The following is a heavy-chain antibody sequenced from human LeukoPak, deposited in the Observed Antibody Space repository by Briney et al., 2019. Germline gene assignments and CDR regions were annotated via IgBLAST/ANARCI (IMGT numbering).Heavy chain of an antibody. V-gene: IGHV4-34*01. CDR3: ARGMAVYYYYGMDV. D-gene: IGHD5-24*01. J-gene: IGHJ6*02. CDR2: INHSGST. Sequence: KPSEILSLTCAVYGGSFSGYYWSWIRQPPGKGLEWIGEINHSGSTNYNPSLKSRVTISVDTSKNQFSLKLSSVTAADTAVYYCARGMAVYYYYGMDVWGQGTTVTVSS. CDR1: GGSFSGYY.